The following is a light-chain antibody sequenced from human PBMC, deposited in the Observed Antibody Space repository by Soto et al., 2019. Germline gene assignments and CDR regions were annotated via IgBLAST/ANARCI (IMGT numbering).Light chain of an antibody. V-gene: IGKV2-28*01. CDR3: MQALQTRT. CDR2: LVS. J-gene: IGKJ2*01. CDR1: QSLLHSNGYTY. Sequence: DIVLTQSPLSLPVTPGEPASISCRSSQSLLHSNGYTYLDWYLQKPGQSTQLLIYLVSNRASGVPDRFSGSGSGTDFTLKISRVEAEDVGVYYCMQALQTRTFGQGTKLEIK.